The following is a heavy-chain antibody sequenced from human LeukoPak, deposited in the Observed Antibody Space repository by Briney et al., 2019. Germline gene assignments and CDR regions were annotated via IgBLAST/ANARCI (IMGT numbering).Heavy chain of an antibody. V-gene: IGHV4-59*08. CDR2: IYYSGST. J-gene: IGHJ6*02. Sequence: SETLSLTCTVSGGSISSYYWSWIRQPSGKGLEWIGYIYYSGSTNYNPSLKSRVTISVDTSKNQFSLKLSSVTAADTAVYYCARTPSSSSWSPYYYYGMDVWGQGTTVTVSS. D-gene: IGHD6-13*01. CDR3: ARTPSSSSWSPYYYYGMDV. CDR1: GGSISSYY.